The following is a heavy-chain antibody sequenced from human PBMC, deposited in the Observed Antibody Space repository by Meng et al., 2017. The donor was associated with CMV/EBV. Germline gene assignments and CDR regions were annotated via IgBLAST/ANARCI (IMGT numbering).Heavy chain of an antibody. CDR1: GGSISSSSYY. CDR3: ARVWWELPLGGFYYYYGMDV. CDR2: IYYSGST. V-gene: IGHV4-39*07. D-gene: IGHD1-26*01. J-gene: IGHJ6*02. Sequence: GSLRLSCTVSGGSISSSSYYWGWIRQPPGKGLEWIGGIYYSGSTYYNPSLKSRVTISVDTSKNQFSLKLSSVTAADTAVYYCARVWWELPLGGFYYYYGMDVWGQGTTVTVSS.